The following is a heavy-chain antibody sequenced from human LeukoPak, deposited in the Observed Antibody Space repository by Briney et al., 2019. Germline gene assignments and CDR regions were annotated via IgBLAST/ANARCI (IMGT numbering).Heavy chain of an antibody. CDR1: GFTFSSYA. J-gene: IGHJ4*02. V-gene: IGHV3-23*01. Sequence: GGSRRLSCAASGFTFSSYAMSWFRQAPGKGLEWVSAISGSGGSTYYADSVKGRFTISRDNSKNTLYLQMNSLRAEDTAVYYCAKRDLRCFDYWGQGTLVTVSS. CDR3: AKRDLRCFDY. CDR2: ISGSGGST.